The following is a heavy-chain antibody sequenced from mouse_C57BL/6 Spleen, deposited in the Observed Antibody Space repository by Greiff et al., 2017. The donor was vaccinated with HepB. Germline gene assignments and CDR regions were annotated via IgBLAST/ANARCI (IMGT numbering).Heavy chain of an antibody. Sequence: QVQLKQPGAELVRPGTSVKLSCKASGYTFTSYWMHWVKQRPGQGLEWIGVIDPSDSYTNYNQKFKGKATLTVDTSSSTAYMQLSSLTSEDSAVYYCARGEVYTSFAYWGQGTLVTVSA. CDR3: ARGEVYTSFAY. D-gene: IGHD1-1*01. J-gene: IGHJ3*01. CDR2: IDPSDSYT. V-gene: IGHV1-59*01. CDR1: GYTFTSYW.